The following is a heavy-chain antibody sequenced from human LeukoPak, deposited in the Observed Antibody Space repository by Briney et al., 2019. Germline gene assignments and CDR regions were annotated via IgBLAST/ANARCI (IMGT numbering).Heavy chain of an antibody. CDR1: GFTFSDHW. CDR2: INQDGSEI. D-gene: IGHD2/OR15-2a*01. Sequence: GGSLRLSCTTSGFTFSDHWMSWVRQAPGKGLEWVGNINQDGSEINYLESVKGRLSITRDNAKNSLFLHMNNLRVEDTAKYYCARVDGNIAYRPVEDWGQGTLVTVSS. CDR3: ARVDGNIAYRPVED. V-gene: IGHV3-7*01. J-gene: IGHJ4*02.